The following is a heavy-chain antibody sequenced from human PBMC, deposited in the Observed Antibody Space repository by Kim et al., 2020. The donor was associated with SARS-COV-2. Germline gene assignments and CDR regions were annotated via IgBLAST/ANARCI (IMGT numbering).Heavy chain of an antibody. CDR1: GFTFSSYS. J-gene: IGHJ5*02. CDR3: VTGGFTSWFDP. Sequence: GGSLRLSCAASGFTFSSYSMSWAPGKGLEWVSTIRATAGTTYYADSVKGRFTISRDNSNNMLYLQMNILRSEDTALYYCVTGGFTSWFDPWGRGTLVTV. D-gene: IGHD3-10*01. CDR2: IRATAGTT. V-gene: IGHV3-23*01.